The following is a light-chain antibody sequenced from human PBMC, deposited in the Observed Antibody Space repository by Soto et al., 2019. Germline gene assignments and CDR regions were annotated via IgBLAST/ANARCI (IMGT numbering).Light chain of an antibody. V-gene: IGKV3-15*01. CDR2: DTS. J-gene: IGKJ1*01. Sequence: EIVVTQSPATLSVSPGERVTLSCRASQSVSSSLAWYQQRPGQAPRLLIYDTSTRAAGIAARFSGSGSGTAVTLTISSLQSEDSAVYYCQQYVHWPPGAFGQGTTVEIK. CDR3: QQYVHWPPGA. CDR1: QSVSSS.